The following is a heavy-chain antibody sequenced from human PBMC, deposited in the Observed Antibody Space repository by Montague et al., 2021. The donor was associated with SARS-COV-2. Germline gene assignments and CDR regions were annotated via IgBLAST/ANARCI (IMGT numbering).Heavy chain of an antibody. J-gene: IGHJ5*02. CDR2: IYGSGST. CDR1: GGSISSGSYY. Sequence: TLSLTCTVSGGSISSGSYYWSWIRQPAGKGLEWIGRIYGSGSTNYNSSLKSRVTLSVDSSKNQFSLRLTSVTAADAAVYYCAGAEAATGTPDDPWGQGILVTVSS. V-gene: IGHV4-61*02. CDR3: AGAEAATGTPDDP. D-gene: IGHD6-25*01.